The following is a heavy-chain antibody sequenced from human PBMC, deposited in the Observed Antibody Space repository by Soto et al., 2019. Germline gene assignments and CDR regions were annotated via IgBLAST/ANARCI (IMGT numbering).Heavy chain of an antibody. Sequence: SETLSLTCTVSGGSISSSSYYWGWIRQPPGKGLEWIGSIYYSGSTYYNPSLKSRVTISVDTSKHQFSLKLSSVTAADTAVYYCASPRMWGAGDDYWGQGTLVTVSS. CDR1: GGSISSSSYY. J-gene: IGHJ4*02. CDR3: ASPRMWGAGDDY. CDR2: IYYSGST. D-gene: IGHD7-27*01. V-gene: IGHV4-39*01.